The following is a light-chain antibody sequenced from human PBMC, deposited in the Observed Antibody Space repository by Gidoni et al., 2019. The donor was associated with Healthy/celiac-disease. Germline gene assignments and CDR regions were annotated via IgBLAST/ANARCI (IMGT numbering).Light chain of an antibody. CDR2: GAA. CDR1: QSVSNN. CDR3: QQYNDWPLT. J-gene: IGKJ4*01. V-gene: IGKV3-15*01. Sequence: KVMTQSPATLSVSPGERATLSCRASQSVSNNLAWYQQIPGQAPRLLIYGAANRATGIPARFSGSGSGTEFTLTISSLQSEDFAVYYCQQYNDWPLTFGGGTKVEIK.